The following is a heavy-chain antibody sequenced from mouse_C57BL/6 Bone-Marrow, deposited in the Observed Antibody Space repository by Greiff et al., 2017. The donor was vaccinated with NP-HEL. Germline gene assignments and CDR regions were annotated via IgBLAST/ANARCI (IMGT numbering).Heavy chain of an antibody. Sequence: AASGVDFSRYWMSWVRRAPGKGLEWIGEINPDSSTINYAPSLKDKFIISRDNAKNTLYLQMSKVRSEDTALYYCARIYYYGSPYAMDYWGQGTSVTVSS. CDR1: GVDFSRYW. D-gene: IGHD1-1*01. CDR2: INPDSSTI. CDR3: ARIYYYGSPYAMDY. J-gene: IGHJ4*01. V-gene: IGHV4-1*01.